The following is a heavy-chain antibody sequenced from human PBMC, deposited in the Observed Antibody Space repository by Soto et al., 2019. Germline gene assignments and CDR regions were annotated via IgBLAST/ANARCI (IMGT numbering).Heavy chain of an antibody. CDR1: GFTFSSYS. J-gene: IGHJ4*02. CDR3: ARGTQTIILQRPGVGY. V-gene: IGHV3-21*01. Sequence: EVQLVESGGGLVKPGGSLRLSCVASGFTFSSYSMLWVRQAPGEGLEWVSSLSSSSNYIHYADSVKGRFTVSRDNAKNSLYLQMSSLRAADTAVYYCARGTQTIILQRPGVGYWGQGTLVIVSS. D-gene: IGHD5-12*01. CDR2: LSSSSNYI.